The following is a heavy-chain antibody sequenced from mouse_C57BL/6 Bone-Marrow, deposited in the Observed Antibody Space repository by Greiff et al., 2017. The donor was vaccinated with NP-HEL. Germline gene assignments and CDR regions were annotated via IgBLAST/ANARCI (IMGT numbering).Heavy chain of an antibody. Sequence: QVQLQQPGAELVMPGASVKLSCKASGYTFTSYWMHWVKQRPGQGLEWIGEIDPSDSYTNYNQKFKGKSTLTVDKSSSTAYMQLSSLTSEDSAVYYCATLLLGYFDVWGTGTTVTVSS. V-gene: IGHV1-69*01. CDR1: GYTFTSYW. CDR2: IDPSDSYT. J-gene: IGHJ1*03. CDR3: ATLLLGYFDV. D-gene: IGHD1-1*01.